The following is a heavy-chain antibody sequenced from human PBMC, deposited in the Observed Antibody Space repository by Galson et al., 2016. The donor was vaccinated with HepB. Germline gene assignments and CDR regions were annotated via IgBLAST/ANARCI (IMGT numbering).Heavy chain of an antibody. Sequence: SLRLSCAASGFTVSYNYMSWVRQAPGKGLECVSVIYAGGNTYYADSVKGRLTISRDNSKNTVYLQMNSLRAEDTAVYYCTRHLVPVVTRTYGLDVWGQGTTVTVSS. D-gene: IGHD2-2*01. CDR2: IYAGGNT. CDR1: GFTVSYNY. CDR3: TRHLVPVVTRTYGLDV. V-gene: IGHV3-66*04. J-gene: IGHJ6*02.